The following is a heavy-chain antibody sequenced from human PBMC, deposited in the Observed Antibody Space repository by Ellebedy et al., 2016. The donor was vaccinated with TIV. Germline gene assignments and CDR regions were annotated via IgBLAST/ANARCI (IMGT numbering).Heavy chain of an antibody. CDR2: IYYSGST. J-gene: IGHJ5*02. CDR3: ARWFGELLYVRWFDP. Sequence: SETLSLTCTVSGGSITRSSYYWGWIRQPPGKGLEWIGSIYYSGSTDYNPSLKSRVTISVDTSKSQFFLRLTSVTAADTAVYYCARWFGELLYVRWFDPWGQGTLVTVSS. V-gene: IGHV4-39*01. CDR1: GGSITRSSYY. D-gene: IGHD3-10*01.